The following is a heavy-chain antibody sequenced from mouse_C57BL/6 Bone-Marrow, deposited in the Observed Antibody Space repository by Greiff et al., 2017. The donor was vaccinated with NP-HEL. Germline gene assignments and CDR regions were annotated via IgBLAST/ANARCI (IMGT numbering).Heavy chain of an antibody. CDR3: AKQDYGSSYPCAY. CDR1: GFSLTSYG. V-gene: IGHV2-9*01. CDR2: IWGGGGT. Sequence: VQLQQSGPGLVAPSQSLSITCTVSGFSLTSYGVDWVRQPPGKGLEWLGVIWGGGGTNYNSALMSRLSISKDNSKSQVFLKMNSLQTDDTAMYDCAKQDYGSSYPCAYWGQGTLVTVSA. J-gene: IGHJ3*01. D-gene: IGHD1-1*01.